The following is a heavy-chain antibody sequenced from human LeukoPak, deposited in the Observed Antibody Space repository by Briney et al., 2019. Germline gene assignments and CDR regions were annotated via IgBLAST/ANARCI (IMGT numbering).Heavy chain of an antibody. Sequence: GGSLRLSCAASGFTFSSYWMSWVRQAPGKGMEWVANIKQDGSEKYYVDSVKGRFTISRDNAKNSLYLQMNSLRAEDTAVYYCARESYYYDSSGYYPDYWGQGTLVTVSS. CDR2: IKQDGSEK. D-gene: IGHD3-22*01. CDR3: ARESYYYDSSGYYPDY. V-gene: IGHV3-7*01. J-gene: IGHJ4*02. CDR1: GFTFSSYW.